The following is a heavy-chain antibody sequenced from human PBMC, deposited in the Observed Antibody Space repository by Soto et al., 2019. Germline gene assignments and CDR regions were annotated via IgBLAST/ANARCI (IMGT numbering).Heavy chain of an antibody. V-gene: IGHV4-59*01. CDR1: GASISSSY. CDR2: VYYTGAT. CDR3: ARGGNRYSNVASGVGGFDY. D-gene: IGHD5-12*01. Sequence: TSETLSLTCTVSGASISSSYWSWIRQSPERGLEWIAYVYYTGATNYNPSLKSRVTISLDTSKGQFSLNLTSLTTADTAVYFCARGGNRYSNVASGVGGFDYWGQGSLVTVSS. J-gene: IGHJ4*02.